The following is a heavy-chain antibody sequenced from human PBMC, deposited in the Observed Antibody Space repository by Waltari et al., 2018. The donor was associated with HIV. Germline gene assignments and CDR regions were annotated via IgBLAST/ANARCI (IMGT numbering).Heavy chain of an antibody. J-gene: IGHJ4*02. D-gene: IGHD3-3*01. Sequence: QVQLVQSGAEVQKPGASVKVSCKASGYTFPRSGIRWVRQAPGQGLEWMGWISSYHGNTNYAQHLQGRVTLTTDTSTSTAYMELRSLRSDDTAVYFCARVAQYQYDFWSGYRFDYWGQGTLVTVSS. CDR3: ARVAQYQYDFWSGYRFDY. CDR1: GYTFPRSG. V-gene: IGHV1-18*01. CDR2: ISSYHGNT.